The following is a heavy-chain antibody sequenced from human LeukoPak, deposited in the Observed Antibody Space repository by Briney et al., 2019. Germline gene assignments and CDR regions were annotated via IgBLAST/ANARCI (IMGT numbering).Heavy chain of an antibody. V-gene: IGHV1-8*01. Sequence: ASVKVSCKASGYTFTSYDINWVRQATGPGLGWMGWMNPNSGKTGYAQKFQGRVTMTRNNSISTAYMELSRLLSEDTAVYYCARGPLLWFEELVLGYWYFDLWGRGTLVTVSS. J-gene: IGHJ2*01. CDR3: ARGPLLWFEELVLGYWYFDL. CDR2: MNPNSGKT. D-gene: IGHD3-10*01. CDR1: GYTFTSYD.